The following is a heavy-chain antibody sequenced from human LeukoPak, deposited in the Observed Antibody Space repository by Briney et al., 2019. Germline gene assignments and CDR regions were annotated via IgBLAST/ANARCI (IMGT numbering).Heavy chain of an antibody. CDR2: IYSDGST. CDR3: VRDPSCSGGGCYYYYGMDV. D-gene: IGHD2-15*01. J-gene: IGHJ6*02. Sequence: PGGSLRLSCAASGFTVSSNYMSWVRQAPGKGLEWVSVIYSDGSTYYADSVKGRFTISRDNSKNTLYLQMNSLRADDTAIYYCVRDPSCSGGGCYYYYGMDVWGQGTTVTVSS. V-gene: IGHV3-53*01. CDR1: GFTVSSNY.